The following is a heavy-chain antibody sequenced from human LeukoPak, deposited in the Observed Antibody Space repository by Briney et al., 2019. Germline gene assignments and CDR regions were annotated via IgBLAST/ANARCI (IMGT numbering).Heavy chain of an antibody. CDR1: GFTFSSYA. CDR3: ARGFLTLVRGVIISHYYGMDV. CDR2: VRSKAYGGTT. Sequence: GGSLRLSCAASGFTFSSYAMSWVRQAPGKGLEWVGFVRSKAYGGTTEYAASVKGRFTISRDDSKSIAYLQMNSLKTEDTAVYYCARGFLTLVRGVIISHYYGMDVWGQGTTVTVSS. V-gene: IGHV3-49*04. J-gene: IGHJ6*02. D-gene: IGHD3-10*01.